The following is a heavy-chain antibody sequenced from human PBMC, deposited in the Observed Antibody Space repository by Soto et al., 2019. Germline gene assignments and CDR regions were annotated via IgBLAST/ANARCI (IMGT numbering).Heavy chain of an antibody. CDR3: AKSFCSGGNCYKDYFDY. Sequence: GGSMRLSCAASGFTFSSYAMSWVRQAPGKGLECVATISGSGGSTSYADSVQGRFTISRDNAKNTLYLQMNSLRAEDTAIYYRAKSFCSGGNCYKDYFDYWGQGTLVTVSS. CDR2: ISGSGGST. D-gene: IGHD2-15*01. J-gene: IGHJ4*02. V-gene: IGHV3-23*01. CDR1: GFTFSSYA.